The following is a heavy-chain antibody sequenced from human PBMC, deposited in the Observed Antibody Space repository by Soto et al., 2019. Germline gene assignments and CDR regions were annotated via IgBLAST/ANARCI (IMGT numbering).Heavy chain of an antibody. CDR3: ARDSVVVVVPAARWNWFDP. CDR2: IIPIFGTA. CDR1: GGTFSSYA. D-gene: IGHD2-2*01. Sequence: QVQLVQSGAEVKKPGSSVKVSCKASGGTFSSYAISWVRQAPGQGLEWMGGIIPIFGTANYAQKFQGRVTITADESTSTAYMELSSLRSEDTAVYYCARDSVVVVVPAARWNWFDPWGQGTLVTVSS. V-gene: IGHV1-69*01. J-gene: IGHJ5*02.